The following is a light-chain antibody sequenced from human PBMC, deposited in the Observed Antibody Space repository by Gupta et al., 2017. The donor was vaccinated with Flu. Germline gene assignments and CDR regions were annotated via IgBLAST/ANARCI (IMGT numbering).Light chain of an antibody. V-gene: IGKV1-39*01. CDR2: SAW. CDR1: QNIENY. Sequence: IQMTQSPPSLSASVGDRVNITCRASQNIENYVNWFQRKPGGAPKLLIYSAWSLQNGIPSRFRGSGSGTEFTLTVTSLQPEDFATYYCRQIDAAPLTFGQGTQVEV. CDR3: RQIDAAPLT. J-gene: IGKJ1*01.